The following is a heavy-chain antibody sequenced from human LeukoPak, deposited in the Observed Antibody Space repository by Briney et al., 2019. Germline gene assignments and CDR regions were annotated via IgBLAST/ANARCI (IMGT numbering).Heavy chain of an antibody. V-gene: IGHV3-53*05. D-gene: IGHD3-3*01. CDR2: IYSGGST. J-gene: IGHJ3*02. CDR3: ASQLPDYDFWSGYARSVGAFDI. CDR1: GFTVSSNY. Sequence: GGSLRLSCAASGFTVSSNYMSWVRQAPGKGLEWVSVIYSGGSTYYADSVKGRFTISRDNSKNTLYLQMNSLRAEDTAVYYCASQLPDYDFWSGYARSVGAFDIWGQGTMVTVSS.